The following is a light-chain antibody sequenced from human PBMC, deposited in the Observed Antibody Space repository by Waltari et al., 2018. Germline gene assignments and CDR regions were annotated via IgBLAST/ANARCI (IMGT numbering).Light chain of an antibody. CDR3: QQHDASPPWT. Sequence: DIQMTQSPSSLSASVGERVSITCRASQGIKTWLAWYQQKPGKAPKLLIYRSSTLETGVPSRFSGSGSGTNFTLTINSLQPEDFATYYCQQHDASPPWTFGHGTKVEL. J-gene: IGKJ1*01. V-gene: IGKV1-5*01. CDR1: QGIKTW. CDR2: RSS.